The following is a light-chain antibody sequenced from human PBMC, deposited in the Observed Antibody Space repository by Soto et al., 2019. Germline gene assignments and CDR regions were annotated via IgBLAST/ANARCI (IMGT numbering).Light chain of an antibody. V-gene: IGLV1-40*01. CDR1: SSNIGAGYD. Sequence: QSVRTQPPSVSGAPGQRVTISCTGSSSNIGAGYDVNWYQQLPGTAPKLLIYGNNNRPSGVPDRFSGSKSGTSASLAITGLQAEDEADYYCQSYDSSLSAVFGGGTQLTVL. CDR3: QSYDSSLSAV. CDR2: GNN. J-gene: IGLJ7*01.